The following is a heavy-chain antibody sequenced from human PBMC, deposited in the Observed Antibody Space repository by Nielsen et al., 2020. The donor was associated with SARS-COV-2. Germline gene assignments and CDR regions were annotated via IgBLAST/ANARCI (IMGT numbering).Heavy chain of an antibody. CDR1: GYTFTTYA. V-gene: IGHV1-18*01. J-gene: IGHJ6*02. D-gene: IGHD5-12*01. Sequence: ASVKVSCKAFGYTFTTYAMAWVRQAPGQGLEWMGWISAYNGNTNYAQKLQGRVTMTTDTSTSTAYMEPRSLRSDDTAVYYCARVVGVATGATPYYYYGMDVWGQGTTVTVSS. CDR2: ISAYNGNT. CDR3: ARVVGVATGATPYYYYGMDV.